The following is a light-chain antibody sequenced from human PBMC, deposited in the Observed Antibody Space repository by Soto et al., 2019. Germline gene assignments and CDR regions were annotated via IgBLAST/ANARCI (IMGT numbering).Light chain of an antibody. CDR3: QSHDSSLSGSRV. J-gene: IGLJ2*01. CDR1: SSNIGTGYD. V-gene: IGLV1-40*01. CDR2: GNN. Sequence: QSVLTQPPSVSGAPGQRVTISCTGSSSNIGTGYDVHWYQQVPGTAPKLLIYGNNNRPSGVPDRFSGSKSGTSASLAITGLHAEDEADYYCQSHDSSLSGSRVFGGGTKLTVL.